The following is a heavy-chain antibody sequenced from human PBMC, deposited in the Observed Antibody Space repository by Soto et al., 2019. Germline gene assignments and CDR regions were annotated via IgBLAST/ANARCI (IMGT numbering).Heavy chain of an antibody. CDR3: ARDHQYSSGWDSSGWFDP. Sequence: QVQLVQSGAEVKKPGSSVKVSCKASGGTFSSYAISWVRQAPGQGLEWMGGIIPIFGTANYAQKFQGRVTITADESTSTAYMELGSLRSEDTAVYYCARDHQYSSGWDSSGWFDPWGQGTLVTVSS. D-gene: IGHD6-19*01. V-gene: IGHV1-69*01. CDR2: IIPIFGTA. CDR1: GGTFSSYA. J-gene: IGHJ5*02.